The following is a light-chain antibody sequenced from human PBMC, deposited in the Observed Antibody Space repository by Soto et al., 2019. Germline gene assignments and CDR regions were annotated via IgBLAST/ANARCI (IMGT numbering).Light chain of an antibody. J-gene: IGKJ1*01. CDR2: AAS. CDR3: QQRYSTPRT. Sequence: DIQMTQSPSSLSASVGDRVTITCRASQSISSYLNWYQQKPGKAPNLLIYAASSLQSGVPSRFSGSGSGTDFTLTISSLQPEDFATYYCQQRYSTPRTFGQGTKVEI. CDR1: QSISSY. V-gene: IGKV1-39*01.